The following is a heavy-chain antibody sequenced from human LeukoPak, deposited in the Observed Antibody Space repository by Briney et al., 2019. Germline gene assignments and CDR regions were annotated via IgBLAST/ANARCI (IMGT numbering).Heavy chain of an antibody. J-gene: IGHJ3*02. CDR3: ARDLDYYGSGSFFNI. CDR2: INPNSGGT. Sequence: ASVKVSCKASGYTFTAYSMHWVRQAPGQGLEWMGWINPNSGGTNYAQKFQGRVTMTRDTSITTAYMELSRLRSDDTAVYYCARDLDYYGSGSFFNIWGQGTMVTVSS. CDR1: GYTFTAYS. D-gene: IGHD3-10*01. V-gene: IGHV1-2*02.